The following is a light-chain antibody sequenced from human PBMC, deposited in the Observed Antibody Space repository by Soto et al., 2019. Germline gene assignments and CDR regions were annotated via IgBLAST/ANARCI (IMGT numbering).Light chain of an antibody. CDR3: QQYNIWPT. J-gene: IGKJ1*01. CDR1: QSISSN. CDR2: GAS. V-gene: IGKV3-15*01. Sequence: EIGMTQSPATLSVSPGERSTLSCWASQSISSNLAWYQQKAGQAPRLLIYGASTRATGIPARFSGSGSGTEFTLTINSLQSEDFAVYFCQQYNIWPTFGQGTKVEIK.